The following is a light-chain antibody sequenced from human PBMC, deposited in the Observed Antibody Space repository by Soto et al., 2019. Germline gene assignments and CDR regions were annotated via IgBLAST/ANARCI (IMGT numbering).Light chain of an antibody. Sequence: EILLTQSPGSLSLSPGDRATLSCRASQSFDSTFFAWYQQKPGPAPRRLIYGASSMATGIPDRFSGSGSGTDFTLNISRLEPEDFAVYYCQQYASSVTFGQGTKVEIK. CDR3: QQYASSVT. J-gene: IGKJ1*01. CDR1: QSFDSTF. CDR2: GAS. V-gene: IGKV3-20*01.